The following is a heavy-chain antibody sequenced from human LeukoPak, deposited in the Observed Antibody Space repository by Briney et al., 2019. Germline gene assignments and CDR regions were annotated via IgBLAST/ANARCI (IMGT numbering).Heavy chain of an antibody. CDR1: GYTLTELS. J-gene: IGHJ6*02. CDR2: FDPEDGET. Sequence: ASVKVSCKVSGYTLTELSMHWVRQAPGKGLEWMGGFDPEDGETIYAQKFQGRVTMTEDTSTDTAYMELSSLRAEDTAVYYCARDLKSSYGMDVWGQGTTVTVSS. V-gene: IGHV1-24*01. CDR3: ARDLKSSYGMDV.